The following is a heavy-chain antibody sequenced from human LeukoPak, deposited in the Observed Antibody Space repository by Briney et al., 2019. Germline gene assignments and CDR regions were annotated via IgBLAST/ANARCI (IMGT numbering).Heavy chain of an antibody. CDR1: GFTFDDYG. Sequence: GGSLRLSCAASGFTFDDYGMSWVRQAPGKGLEWVSGINWNGGSTGYADSVKGRFTISRDNAKNSLYLQMNSLRAEDTALYPCARDFRYSSSWYGYYYYYGMDVWGQGTTVTVSS. J-gene: IGHJ6*02. CDR3: ARDFRYSSSWYGYYYYYGMDV. D-gene: IGHD6-13*01. CDR2: INWNGGST. V-gene: IGHV3-20*01.